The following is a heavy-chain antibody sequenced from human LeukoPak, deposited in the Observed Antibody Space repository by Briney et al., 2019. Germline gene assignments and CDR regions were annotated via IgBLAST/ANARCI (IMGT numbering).Heavy chain of an antibody. CDR3: ARAVMVRGVIIFDY. V-gene: IGHV4-38-2*02. J-gene: IGHJ4*02. Sequence: SETLSLTCTVSGYSISSGYYWGWIRQPPVKGLEWIGSIYHSGSTYYNPSLKSRVTISVGKSKNQFSLKLSSVTAADTAVYYCARAVMVRGVIIFDYWGQGTLVTVSS. D-gene: IGHD3-10*01. CDR1: GYSISSGYY. CDR2: IYHSGST.